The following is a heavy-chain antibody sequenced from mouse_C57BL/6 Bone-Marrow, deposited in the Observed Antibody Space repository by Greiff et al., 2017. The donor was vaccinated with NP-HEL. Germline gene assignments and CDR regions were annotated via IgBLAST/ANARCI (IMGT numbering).Heavy chain of an antibody. D-gene: IGHD2-2*01. J-gene: IGHJ4*01. Sequence: VQLKQSGPELVKPGASVKISCKASGYSFTDYNMNWVKQSNGKSLEWIGVINTNYGTTSYNQKFKGKATLTVDKSSSTAYMQLNSLTSEDSAVYYCARWGGGLRQVYAMDYWGQGTSVTVSS. CDR3: ARWGGGLRQVYAMDY. CDR2: INTNYGTT. CDR1: GYSFTDYN. V-gene: IGHV1-39*01.